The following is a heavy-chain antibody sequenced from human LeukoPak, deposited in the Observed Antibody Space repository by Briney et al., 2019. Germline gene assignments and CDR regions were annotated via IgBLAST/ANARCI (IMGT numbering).Heavy chain of an antibody. CDR3: AKDKGELLHYFDY. CDR2: ISGSGGST. CDR1: GFTFSSYA. J-gene: IGHJ4*02. Sequence: PGGSLRLSCAASGFTFSSYAMSWVRQAPGKGLEWVSVISGSGGSTYYADSVKGRFTISRDNSKNTLYLQMNSLRAEDTAVYYCAKDKGELLHYFDYGGQGTLVTVSS. V-gene: IGHV3-23*01. D-gene: IGHD1-26*01.